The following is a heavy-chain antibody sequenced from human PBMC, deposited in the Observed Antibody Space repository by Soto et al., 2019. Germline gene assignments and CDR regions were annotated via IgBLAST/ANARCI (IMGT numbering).Heavy chain of an antibody. CDR1: GDPVSSGSYY. V-gene: IGHV4-31*03. J-gene: IGHJ4*02. Sequence: QVQLQESGPGLVQPSQTLSLTCSVSGDPVSSGSYYWTWVRQHPVKGLEWIGYIYHTGSTYYNPSLQSRLITSIDTSKNQFSLHLYSVTAADTAVYFCAAKLGTTHYFDFWGQGSLVAVSS. D-gene: IGHD7-27*01. CDR2: IYHTGST. CDR3: AAKLGTTHYFDF.